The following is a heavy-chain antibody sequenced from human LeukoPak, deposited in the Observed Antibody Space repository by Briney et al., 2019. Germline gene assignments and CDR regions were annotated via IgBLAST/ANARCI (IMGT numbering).Heavy chain of an antibody. CDR1: GGSFSGYY. D-gene: IGHD6-13*01. J-gene: IGHJ4*02. CDR2: INHSGST. V-gene: IGHV4-34*01. CDR3: ARFGVVASGTNY. Sequence: PSETLSLTCAVYGGSFSGYYWNWIRQPPGKGLEWIGEINHSGSTNYNPSLKSRVTISVVTSKNQFSLKLSSVTAADTAVYYCARFGVVASGTNYWGQGTLVTVSS.